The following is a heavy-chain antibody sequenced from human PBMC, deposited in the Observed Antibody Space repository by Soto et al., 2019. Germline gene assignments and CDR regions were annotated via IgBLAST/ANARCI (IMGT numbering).Heavy chain of an antibody. D-gene: IGHD3-16*01. CDR2: IIPNLGIA. CDR3: ARGANWGGMDV. J-gene: IGHJ6*02. V-gene: IGHV1-69*02. CDR1: GGTFSSYT. Sequence: QVQLVQSGAEVKKPGSSVKVSCKASGGTFSSYTISWVRQAPGQGLEWMGRIIPNLGIANYAQKFQGRVTITADKSTSTAYMELSSLRSEDTAVYYCARGANWGGMDVWGQGTTVTVSS.